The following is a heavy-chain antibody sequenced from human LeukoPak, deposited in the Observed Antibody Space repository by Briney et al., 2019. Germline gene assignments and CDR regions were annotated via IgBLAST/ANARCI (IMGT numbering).Heavy chain of an antibody. CDR1: GFTFSSYN. CDR3: ARGADGVSSNSRGWFDP. J-gene: IGHJ5*02. D-gene: IGHD2-15*01. V-gene: IGHV3-21*01. CDR2: ITSGSSYI. Sequence: GGSLRLSCAASGFTFSSYNMNWVRQAPGKGLEWVSSITSGSSYIYYADSVKGRFTISRDNARNSLYLQMNTLRAEDTAVYSCARGADGVSSNSRGWFDPWGQETLVTVSS.